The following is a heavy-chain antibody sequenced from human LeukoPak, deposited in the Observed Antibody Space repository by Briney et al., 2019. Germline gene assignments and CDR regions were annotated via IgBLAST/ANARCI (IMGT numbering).Heavy chain of an antibody. CDR1: GFTFNSYA. CDR2: TNNDGSRT. V-gene: IGHV3-64D*09. CDR3: AKYDTPGAYSYYAMDV. D-gene: IGHD7-27*01. J-gene: IGHJ6*02. Sequence: PGGSLRLSCAASGFTFNSYAMHWVRQAPGKGLQYVSTTNNDGSRTYYADSVKGRFTISRDNSKHTLYLQMSSLRPEDTAVYYCAKYDTPGAYSYYAMDVWGQGTTVTVSS.